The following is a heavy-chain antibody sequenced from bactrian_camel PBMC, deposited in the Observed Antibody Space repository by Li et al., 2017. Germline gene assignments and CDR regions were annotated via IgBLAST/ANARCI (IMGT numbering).Heavy chain of an antibody. CDR3: AARRARQVYCPVSSVPRNDY. V-gene: IGHV3S55*01. J-gene: IGHJ4*01. CDR1: GYNYDRCA. CDR2: IASIGTT. Sequence: VQLVESGGGSVQAGGSLRLSCAYSGYNYDRCAMGWYRQDPGKERELVSSIASIGTTYYLESVKGRFTISRDNAKSTVYLQMNSLKPEDTAMYYCAARRARQVYCPVSSVPRNDYWGRGPRSPSP. D-gene: IGHD2*01.